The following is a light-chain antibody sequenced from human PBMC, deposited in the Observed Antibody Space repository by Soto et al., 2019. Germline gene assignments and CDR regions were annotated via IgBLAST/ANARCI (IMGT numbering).Light chain of an antibody. CDR3: QTWVTGIYV. J-gene: IGLJ1*01. V-gene: IGLV4-69*01. CDR2: LNSDGSH. CDR1: SGHSSYA. Sequence: QLVLTQSPSASASLGASVKLTCTLSSGHSSYAIAWHQQQPEKGPRYLMKLNSDGSHSKGDGIPDRFSGSSSGAERYLTISGLQSEDGADYYCQTWVTGIYVFGTGTKLTVL.